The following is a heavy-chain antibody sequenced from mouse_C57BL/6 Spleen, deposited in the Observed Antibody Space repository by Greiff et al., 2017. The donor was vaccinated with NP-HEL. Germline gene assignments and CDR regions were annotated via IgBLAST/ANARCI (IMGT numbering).Heavy chain of an antibody. CDR3: AKSLYYYAMDY. CDR1: GYTFTSYW. CDR2: INPSNGGT. V-gene: IGHV1-53*01. J-gene: IGHJ4*01. Sequence: QVHVKQPGTELVKPGASVKLSCKASGYTFTSYWMHWVKQRPGQGLEWIGNINPSNGGTNYNEKFKSKATLTVDKSSSTAYMQLSSLTSEDSAVYYCAKSLYYYAMDYWGQGTSVTVSS. D-gene: IGHD6-1*01.